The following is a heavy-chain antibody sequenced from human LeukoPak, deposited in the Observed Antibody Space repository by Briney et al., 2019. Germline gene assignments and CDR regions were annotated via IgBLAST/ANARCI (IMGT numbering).Heavy chain of an antibody. J-gene: IGHJ6*03. CDR3: ARDSILVLYPYMDV. V-gene: IGHV1-69*05. CDR2: IIPIFGTA. Sequence: ASVKVSCKASGGTFSSYAISWVRQAPGQGLEWMVGIIPIFGTANYAQKLQGRVTMTTDTSTSTAYMELKSLRSDDTAVYYCARDSILVLYPYMDVWGKGTTVTISS. CDR1: GGTFSSYA. D-gene: IGHD2-8*02.